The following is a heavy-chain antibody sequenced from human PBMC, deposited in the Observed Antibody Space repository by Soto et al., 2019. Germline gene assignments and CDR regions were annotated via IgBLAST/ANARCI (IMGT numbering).Heavy chain of an antibody. CDR3: ARENHGDPVVRGVFIRNFDY. CDR1: GFTFSSYA. CDR2: ISYDGSNK. J-gene: IGHJ4*02. V-gene: IGHV3-30-3*01. D-gene: IGHD3-10*01. Sequence: GGSLRLSCAASGFTFSSYAMHWVRQAPGKGLEWVAVISYDGSNKYYADSVKGRFTISRDNSKNTLYLQMNSLRAEDTAVYYCARENHGDPVVRGVFIRNFDYWGQGTLVTVSS.